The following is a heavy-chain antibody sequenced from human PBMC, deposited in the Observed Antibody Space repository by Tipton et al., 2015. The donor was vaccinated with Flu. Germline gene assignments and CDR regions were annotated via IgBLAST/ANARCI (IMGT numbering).Heavy chain of an antibody. V-gene: IGHV4-31*03. CDR2: IYYSGST. Sequence: TLSLTCTVSGGSISSGGYYWSWIRQHPGKGLEWIGYIYYSGSTYYNPSLKSRVTISVDMSKNQFSLKLSSVTASDTAVYCYALTGRGLYYYYYGMDVGGQGTTVTISS. J-gene: IGHJ6*02. CDR1: GGSISSGGYY. CDR3: ALTGRGLYYYYYGMDV. D-gene: IGHD1-14*01.